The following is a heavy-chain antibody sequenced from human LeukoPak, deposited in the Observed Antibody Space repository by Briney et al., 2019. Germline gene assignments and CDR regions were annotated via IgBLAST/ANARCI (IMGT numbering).Heavy chain of an antibody. J-gene: IGHJ3*01. D-gene: IGHD4-23*01. CDR1: GDSISSSNYY. CDR3: ARHSIGGNKDFDF. Sequence: SETLSLTCIVSGDSISSSNYYWAWIRQPPGKGLKWIGSIYSSGSTYYNPSLKSRVTISVDTSKNQFSLKLSSVTAANTAVYYCARHSIGGNKDFDFWGQGTMVSVSS. CDR2: IYSSGST. V-gene: IGHV4-39*01.